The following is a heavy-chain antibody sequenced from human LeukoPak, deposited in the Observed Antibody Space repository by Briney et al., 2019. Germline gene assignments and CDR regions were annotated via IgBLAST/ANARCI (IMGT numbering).Heavy chain of an antibody. V-gene: IGHV4-59*12. CDR2: IYYSGST. CDR3: AREEDCSGGICYLGNAFDI. J-gene: IGHJ3*02. CDR1: GGSISSYY. Sequence: SETLSLTCTVSGGSISSYYWNWIRQPPGKGLEWIGYIYYSGSTNYNPSLKSRVTISVDTSKNQFSLKLSSVTAADTAVYYCAREEDCSGGICYLGNAFDIWGQGTMVTVSS. D-gene: IGHD2-15*01.